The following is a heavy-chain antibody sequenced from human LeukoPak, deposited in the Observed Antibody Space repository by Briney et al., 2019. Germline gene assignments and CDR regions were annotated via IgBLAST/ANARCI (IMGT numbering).Heavy chain of an antibody. J-gene: IGHJ4*02. CDR2: IYYSGST. V-gene: IGHV4-59*08. Sequence: SETLSLTCTVSGGSISSYYWSWIRQPPGKGLEWIGYIYYSGSTNYNPSLKSRVTISVDTSKNQFSLKLSSVTAADTAVYYCARGPFYDSSGYYYYFDHWGQGTLVTVSS. CDR3: ARGPFYDSSGYYYYFDH. CDR1: GGSISSYY. D-gene: IGHD3-22*01.